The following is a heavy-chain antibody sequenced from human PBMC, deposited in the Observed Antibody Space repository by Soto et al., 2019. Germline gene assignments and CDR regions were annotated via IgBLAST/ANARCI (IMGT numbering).Heavy chain of an antibody. CDR2: INHSGST. CDR1: GGSFSGYY. Sequence: PSETLSLTCAVYGGSFSGYYWSWIRQPPGKGLEWIGEINHSGSTNYNPSLKSRVTISVDTSKNQFSLKLSSVTAADTAVYYCARGERGYYRLLSMDVWGQGTTVTVSS. D-gene: IGHD3-22*01. V-gene: IGHV4-34*01. CDR3: ARGERGYYRLLSMDV. J-gene: IGHJ6*02.